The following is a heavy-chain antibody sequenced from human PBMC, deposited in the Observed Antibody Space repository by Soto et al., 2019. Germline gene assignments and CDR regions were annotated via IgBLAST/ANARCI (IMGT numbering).Heavy chain of an antibody. CDR1: GFTFSSYA. CDR3: ARTYYYDSTGYYRTFDY. Sequence: GGSLRLSCAASGFTFSSYAMSWVRQAPGKGLEWVSVVGASGTSTYYTDSVKGRFTISRDNSKNTLYLQMNSLRVDDTAVYYCARTYYYDSTGYYRTFDYWGQGTLVTVS. V-gene: IGHV3-23*01. D-gene: IGHD3-22*01. J-gene: IGHJ4*02. CDR2: VGASGTST.